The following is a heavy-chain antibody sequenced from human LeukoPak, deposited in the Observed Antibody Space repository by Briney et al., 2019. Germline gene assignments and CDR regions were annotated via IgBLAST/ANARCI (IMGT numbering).Heavy chain of an antibody. CDR3: ARDRDCGGDCSPGWFDP. Sequence: ASVNVSCKASGYTFTGYYMHWVRQAPGQGLEWMGWINPNSGGTNYAQKLQGRVTMTTDTSTSTAYMELRSLRSDDTAVYYCARDRDCGGDCSPGWFDPWGQGTLVTVSS. D-gene: IGHD2-21*02. J-gene: IGHJ5*02. CDR1: GYTFTGYY. V-gene: IGHV1-2*02. CDR2: INPNSGGT.